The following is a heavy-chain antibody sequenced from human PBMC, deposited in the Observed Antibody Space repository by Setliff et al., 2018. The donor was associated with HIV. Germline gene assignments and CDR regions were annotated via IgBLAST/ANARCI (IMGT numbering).Heavy chain of an antibody. Sequence: PGGSLRLSCAASGFIVSDTYMTWVRQAPGKGLEWVAKIKEDGSEKYYVDSVKGRFTISRDNTMNSLYLQMNSLRAEDTAVYYCAREGSTYYYYYYMDVWGKGTTVTVSS. CDR1: GFIVSDTY. CDR2: IKEDGSEK. V-gene: IGHV3-7*03. CDR3: AREGSTYYYYYYMDV. J-gene: IGHJ6*03.